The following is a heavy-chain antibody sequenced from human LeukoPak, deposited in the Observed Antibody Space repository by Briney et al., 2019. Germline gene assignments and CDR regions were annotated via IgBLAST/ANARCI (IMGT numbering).Heavy chain of an antibody. Sequence: SETLSLTCTVSGGSISSYYWSWIRQPAGKGLEWIGRIYTSGSTNYNPSLKSRVTMSVDTSKNQFSPKLSSMTAADTAVYYCARSGYYDFWSGYYTQDFDYWGQGTLVTVSS. D-gene: IGHD3-3*01. CDR3: ARSGYYDFWSGYYTQDFDY. CDR2: IYTSGST. V-gene: IGHV4-4*07. J-gene: IGHJ4*02. CDR1: GGSISSYY.